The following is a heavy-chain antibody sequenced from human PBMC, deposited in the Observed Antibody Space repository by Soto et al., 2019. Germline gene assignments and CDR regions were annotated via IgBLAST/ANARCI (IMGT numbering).Heavy chain of an antibody. CDR2: ISGSGGTT. CDR1: GFTISNYA. CDR3: AKVVVETGSNSGWPWSFHY. V-gene: IGHV3-23*01. D-gene: IGHD6-25*01. J-gene: IGHJ4*02. Sequence: EVQLLESGGGLVQPGRSLRLSCAASGFTISNYAMSWVRQAPGQGLDWVSAISGSGGTTYYADSVKGRFTISRDNSKNPLFRQRNSLKAEDAAVYYCAKVVVETGSNSGWPWSFHYWGQGTLVTVSS.